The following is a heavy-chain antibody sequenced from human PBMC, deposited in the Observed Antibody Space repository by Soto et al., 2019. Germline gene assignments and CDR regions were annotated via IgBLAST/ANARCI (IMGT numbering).Heavy chain of an antibody. Sequence: GGSLRLSCAASGFTFSPYGMHWVRQAPGKGLEWVAVTSYDGGNKFYADSVKGRFTISRDNSKNTLYLQMNSLRAEDTAVYYCARDGNYYDSSGYYFTYYFDYWGQGTLVTVSS. V-gene: IGHV3-30-3*01. J-gene: IGHJ4*02. CDR3: ARDGNYYDSSGYYFTYYFDY. D-gene: IGHD3-22*01. CDR2: TSYDGGNK. CDR1: GFTFSPYG.